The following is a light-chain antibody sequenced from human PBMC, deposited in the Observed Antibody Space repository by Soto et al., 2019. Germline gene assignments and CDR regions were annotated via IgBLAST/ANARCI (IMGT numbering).Light chain of an antibody. J-gene: IGKJ1*01. Sequence: EMILTQSPATLSVSPGVRATLSCRASQSLTNNLAWYQQKPGQAPRLLIYAASTRATGIPARFSGSGSGTDFTLTISSLQSEDFAVYHCQHRGTFGQGTKVEIK. V-gene: IGKV3-15*01. CDR3: QHRGT. CDR2: AAS. CDR1: QSLTNN.